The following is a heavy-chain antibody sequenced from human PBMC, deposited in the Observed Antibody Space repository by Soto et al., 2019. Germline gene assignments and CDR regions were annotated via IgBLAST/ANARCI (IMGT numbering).Heavy chain of an antibody. CDR1: GFTVSSYA. Sequence: PGGSLRLSCAASGFTVSSYAMSWVRQAPGKGLEWVSGISGSGGRTYYADSAKGRFTISRDNSKNTLYLQMNSLRAEDTALYYCAKDDGSSWYVDYWGQGTLVTVSS. CDR3: AKDDGSSWYVDY. V-gene: IGHV3-23*01. D-gene: IGHD6-13*01. J-gene: IGHJ4*02. CDR2: ISGSGGRT.